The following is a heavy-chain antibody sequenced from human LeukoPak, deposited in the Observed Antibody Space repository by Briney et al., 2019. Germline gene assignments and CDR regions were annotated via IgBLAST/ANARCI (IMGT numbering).Heavy chain of an antibody. D-gene: IGHD6-19*01. J-gene: IGHJ4*02. CDR3: AREAQWQKHAIDY. Sequence: SETLSLTCSVSGYSISSGYYWGWIRQPPGKGLEYIGSFYRTGSTYCNPSLRSRVTISADTSKNQFSLKLSSVTAADTAVYYCAREAQWQKHAIDYWGQGTLVTASS. CDR2: FYRTGST. V-gene: IGHV4-38-2*02. CDR1: GYSISSGYY.